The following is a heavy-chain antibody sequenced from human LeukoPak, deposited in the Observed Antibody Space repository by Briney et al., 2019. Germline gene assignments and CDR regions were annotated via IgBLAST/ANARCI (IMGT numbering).Heavy chain of an antibody. CDR2: ISYDGSNK. J-gene: IGHJ4*02. CDR1: GFTFSSYG. D-gene: IGHD2-2*01. CDR3: ATVGVVVPAAMAY. Sequence: GRSLRLSCAASGFTFSSYGMHWVRQAPGKGLEWVAVISYDGSNKYYADSVKGRFTISRDNSNNTLYLQMNSLRAEDTAVYYCATVGVVVPAAMAYWGQGTLVTVSS. V-gene: IGHV3-30*03.